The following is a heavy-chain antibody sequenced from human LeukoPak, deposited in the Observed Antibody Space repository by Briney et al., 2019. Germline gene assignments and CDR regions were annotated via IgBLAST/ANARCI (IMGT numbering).Heavy chain of an antibody. V-gene: IGHV3-33*01. CDR3: ARAVGPYDY. Sequence: PGRSLRLSCAASGFTFSSYGMHWVRQVPGKGLEWVAVIWYDGGIKYYADSLKGRFTISRDNSKNTLFLQMNSLTAEDTAVYYCARAVGPYDYWGQGTLVTVSS. D-gene: IGHD2-15*01. CDR2: IWYDGGIK. J-gene: IGHJ4*02. CDR1: GFTFSSYG.